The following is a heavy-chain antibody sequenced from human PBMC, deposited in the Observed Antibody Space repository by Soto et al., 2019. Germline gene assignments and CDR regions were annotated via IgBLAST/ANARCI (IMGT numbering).Heavy chain of an antibody. D-gene: IGHD1-1*01. V-gene: IGHV5-51*01. J-gene: IGHJ6*03. CDR2: IYPGDSDT. CDR3: ARHKAVQLERNYYYYYMDV. CDR1: GYSFTSYW. Sequence: GESLKISCKGSGYSFTSYWIGWVRQMPGKGLEWMGIIYPGDSDTRYSPSFQGQVTISADKSISTAYLQWSSLKASDTAMYYCARHKAVQLERNYYYYYMDVWGKGTTVTVSS.